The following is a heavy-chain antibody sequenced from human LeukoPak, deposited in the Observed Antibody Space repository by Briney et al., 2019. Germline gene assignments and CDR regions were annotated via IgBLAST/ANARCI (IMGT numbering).Heavy chain of an antibody. CDR1: GFTFSSYD. Sequence: PGGSLRLSCAASGFTFSSYDMHWVRQATGKGLEWVSAIGTAGDTYYPGSVKGRFTISRENAKNSLYLQMNSLRAGDTAVYYCARGTYDFWSGYLFNYWGQGTLVTVSS. J-gene: IGHJ4*02. CDR3: ARGTYDFWSGYLFNY. D-gene: IGHD3-3*01. V-gene: IGHV3-13*01. CDR2: IGTAGDT.